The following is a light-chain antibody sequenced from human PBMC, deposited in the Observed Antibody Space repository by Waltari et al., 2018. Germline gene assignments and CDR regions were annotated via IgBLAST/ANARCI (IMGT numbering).Light chain of an antibody. J-gene: IGKJ5*01. CDR3: QQRSNSLT. CDR1: QTVSNY. CDR2: DAS. Sequence: EIVFSQSPAPLSLSPGERATLSCSASQTVSNYLAWYQQKPGQALRILIHDASNRATGIPTMFSGSGSGTDFTLTISSLEPDDFAVYCCQQRSNSLTFGQGTRLDIK. V-gene: IGKV3-11*01.